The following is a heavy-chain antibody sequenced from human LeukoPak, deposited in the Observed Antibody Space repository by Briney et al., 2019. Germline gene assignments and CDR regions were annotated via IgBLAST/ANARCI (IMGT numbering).Heavy chain of an antibody. CDR1: GYSISRGYY. CDR3: ASSIAAAGPNTFDY. J-gene: IGHJ4*02. Sequence: PSETLSLTWTVSGYSISRGYYWGWIRQPPGKGLEWIGSIYHSGSTYYNPSLKSRVTISVDTSKNQFSLKLSSVTAADTAVYYCASSIAAAGPNTFDYWGQGTLVTVSS. CDR2: IYHSGST. V-gene: IGHV4-38-2*02. D-gene: IGHD6-13*01.